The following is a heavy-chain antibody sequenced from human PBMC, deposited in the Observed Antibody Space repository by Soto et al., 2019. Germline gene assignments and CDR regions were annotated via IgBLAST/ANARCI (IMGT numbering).Heavy chain of an antibody. J-gene: IGHJ5*02. CDR2: IYHSGSS. CDR3: ARYSPPKKTYDSNPGWFDP. V-gene: IGHV4-59*01. D-gene: IGHD3-22*01. CDR1: GGSISSYY. Sequence: SETLSLTCTVCGGSISSYYWSWIRQPPGKGLEWIGYIYHSGSSNYNPSLKSRVTILLDTSRNQFSLSLSSVTAADTAVYFCARYSPPKKTYDSNPGWFDPWGQGTLVTVSS.